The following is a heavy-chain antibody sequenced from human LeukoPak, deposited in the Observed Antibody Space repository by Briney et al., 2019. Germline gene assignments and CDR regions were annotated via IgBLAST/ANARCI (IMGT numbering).Heavy chain of an antibody. J-gene: IGHJ5*02. V-gene: IGHV1-46*01. D-gene: IGHD4-23*01. CDR2: INPGGGST. CDR1: GYSFTSYY. CDR3: AKDLRWDHPGHDP. Sequence: ASVKVSCKASGYSFTSYYIHWGRQAPGQGLESMGIINPGGGSTSYAQKFQDRVTMTRDTSTSTVYMELNSLRSEDTAVYYCAKDLRWDHPGHDPWGQGTLVIVSS.